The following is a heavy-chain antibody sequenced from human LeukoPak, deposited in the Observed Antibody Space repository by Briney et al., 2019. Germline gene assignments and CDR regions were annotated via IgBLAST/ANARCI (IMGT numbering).Heavy chain of an antibody. D-gene: IGHD3-3*01. CDR2: ISYDGSNK. Sequence: HSGGSLRLSCAASGFTFSSYGMHWVRQAPGKGLEWVAVISYDGSNKYYADSVKSRFTISRDNSKNTLYLQMNSLRAEDTAVYYCAKKKGLWIFGVVTRSDAFDIWGQGTMVTVSS. CDR1: GFTFSSYG. J-gene: IGHJ3*02. CDR3: AKKKGLWIFGVVTRSDAFDI. V-gene: IGHV3-30*18.